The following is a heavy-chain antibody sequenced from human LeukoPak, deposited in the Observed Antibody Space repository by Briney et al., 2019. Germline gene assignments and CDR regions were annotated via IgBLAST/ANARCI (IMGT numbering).Heavy chain of an antibody. CDR3: ARDGGAGSYYFDY. CDR2: ISGSGGST. Sequence: GGSLRLSCAASGFTFSSYAMSWVRQAPGKGLEWVSAISGSGGSTYYADSVKGRFTISRDNAKNSLYLQMNSLRAEDTAVYYCARDGGAGSYYFDYWGQGTLVTVSS. D-gene: IGHD6-19*01. J-gene: IGHJ4*02. CDR1: GFTFSSYA. V-gene: IGHV3-23*01.